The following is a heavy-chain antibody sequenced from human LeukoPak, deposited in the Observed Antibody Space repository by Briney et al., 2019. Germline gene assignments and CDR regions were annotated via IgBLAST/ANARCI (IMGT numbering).Heavy chain of an antibody. J-gene: IGHJ4*02. Sequence: GGSLRLSCVASGFTFNSYTMSWVRQAPGKGLEWVSAISDSGYSTYYADSVKGRFTISRDRSQNTLYLQMHGLRADDTAVYYCARELPSPNDHHYFDYWGQGTLVTVSS. CDR3: ARELPSPNDHHYFDY. D-gene: IGHD1-1*01. CDR2: ISDSGYST. V-gene: IGHV3-23*01. CDR1: GFTFNSYT.